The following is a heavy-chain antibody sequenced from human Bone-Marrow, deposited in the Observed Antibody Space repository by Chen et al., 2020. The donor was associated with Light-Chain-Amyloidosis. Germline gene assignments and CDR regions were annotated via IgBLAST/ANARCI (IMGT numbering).Heavy chain of an antibody. CDR3: ARDPWGAGSAFDV. CDR2: INTNTGRP. D-gene: IGHD7-27*01. J-gene: IGHJ3*01. Sequence: QVQLVQSGSELRRPGASVNISCKISGYSLPDYSLNWVQQTPGHGLEFMGWINTNTGRPTYAQGFTGRFVFSVDTSVSTAYLHITDLKSEDTGTYYCARDPWGAGSAFDVWGRGTHVTVSA. CDR1: GYSLPDYS. V-gene: IGHV7-4-1*02.